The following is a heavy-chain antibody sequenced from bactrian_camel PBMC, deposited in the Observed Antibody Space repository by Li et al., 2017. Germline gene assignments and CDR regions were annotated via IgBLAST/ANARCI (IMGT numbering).Heavy chain of an antibody. CDR3: AASSRYDCASASLMTITYNY. V-gene: IGHV3S26*01. D-gene: IGHD3*01. Sequence: HVQLVESGGGLVQPGGSLRLSCAASGFATGSYYVSWVRQAPGKEREGVARIESDGSRSYADSVRGRFTISRDNAKNTLYLEMNSLKPEDTAMYYCAASSRYDCASASLMTITYNYWGQGTQVTVS. J-gene: IGHJ4*01. CDR1: GFATGSYY. CDR2: IESDGSR.